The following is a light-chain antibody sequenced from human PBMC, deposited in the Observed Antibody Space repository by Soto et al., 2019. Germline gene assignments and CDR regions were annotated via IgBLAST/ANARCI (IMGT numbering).Light chain of an antibody. CDR3: FSYTNSITRV. CDR1: NSDVGGYNY. Sequence: QSALTQPASVSGSPGQSITIFCTGTNSDVGGYNYVSWYQQHPGKAPKLLIYGVSDRPSGVSNRFSGSKSGNTASLTISGLRAEDEADYYCFSYTNSITRVFGGGTKVTVL. J-gene: IGLJ3*02. V-gene: IGLV2-14*01. CDR2: GVS.